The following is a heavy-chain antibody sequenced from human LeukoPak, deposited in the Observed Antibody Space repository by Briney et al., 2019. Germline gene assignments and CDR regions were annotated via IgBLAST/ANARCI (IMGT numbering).Heavy chain of an antibody. J-gene: IGHJ4*02. CDR3: ASERRYS. CDR2: IYYSGST. Sequence: SETLSLTCTVSGGSISSSSYYWGWIRQPRGKGLEWIGSIYYSGSTYYNPSLKSRVTISVDTSKNQFSLKLSSVTAADTAVYYCASERRYSWGQGTLVTVSS. D-gene: IGHD5-24*01. V-gene: IGHV4-39*01. CDR1: GGSISSSSYY.